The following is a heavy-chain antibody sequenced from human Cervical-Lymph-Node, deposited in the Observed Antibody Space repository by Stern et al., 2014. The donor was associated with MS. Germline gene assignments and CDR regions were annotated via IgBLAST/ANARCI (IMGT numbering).Heavy chain of an antibody. CDR1: GYTFSSYY. J-gene: IGHJ6*02. CDR3: AREVAGHRLGMMDV. Sequence: VQLVESGAEVKKPGASVKVSCKASGYTFSSYYIHWVRKAPGQGLEWMGIINPSGGSRSYAQKFQGRVTMTRDTSTSTVYMELSSLRSEDTAVYYCAREVAGHRLGMMDVWGQGTTVTVSS. D-gene: IGHD6-19*01. CDR2: INPSGGSR. V-gene: IGHV1-46*01.